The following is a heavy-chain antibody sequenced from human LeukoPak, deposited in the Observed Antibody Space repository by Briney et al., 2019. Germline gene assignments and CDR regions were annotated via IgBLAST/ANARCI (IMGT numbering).Heavy chain of an antibody. Sequence: GGSLTPSCAAAGFTFSSYGMHCVRQAPGKGLEWVAAIWSDGSNKYYADSVKGRFTISRDNSKNTLYLQMNSLRAEDTAVYYCARVGVATIDPEDYYYYYGMDVWGKGTTVTVSS. D-gene: IGHD5-12*01. CDR3: ARVGVATIDPEDYYYYYGMDV. V-gene: IGHV3-33*01. J-gene: IGHJ6*04. CDR1: GFTFSSYG. CDR2: IWSDGSNK.